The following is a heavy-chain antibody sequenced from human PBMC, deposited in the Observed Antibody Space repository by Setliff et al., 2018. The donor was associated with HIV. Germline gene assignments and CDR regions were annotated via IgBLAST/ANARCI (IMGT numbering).Heavy chain of an antibody. D-gene: IGHD6-13*01. CDR2: IYHSGST. CDR1: GGSISSGSYY. CDR3: ACGAAAGTDYYYYYYRDV. J-gene: IGHJ6*03. Sequence: SETLSLTCTVSGGSISSGSYYWNWIRQPPGKGLEWIGSIYHSGSTYNNPSLKSRVTISVDTSKNQFSLKLSSVTAADTAVYYCACGAAAGTDYYYYYYRDVWGKGTTVTVSS. V-gene: IGHV4-39*01.